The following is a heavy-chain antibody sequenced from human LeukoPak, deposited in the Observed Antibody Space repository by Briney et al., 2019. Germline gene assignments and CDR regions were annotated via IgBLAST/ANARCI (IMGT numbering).Heavy chain of an antibody. J-gene: IGHJ4*02. V-gene: IGHV4-34*01. Sequence: SETLFLTCAVYGGSFSGYYWSWIRQPPGKGLEWIGEINHSGSTNYNPSLNSRVTISVDTSKNQFSLKLSSVTATDTAIYYCARHMKGGIGSGWYCDYWGQGTLVIVSS. CDR2: INHSGST. D-gene: IGHD6-19*01. CDR1: GGSFSGYY. CDR3: ARHMKGGIGSGWYCDY.